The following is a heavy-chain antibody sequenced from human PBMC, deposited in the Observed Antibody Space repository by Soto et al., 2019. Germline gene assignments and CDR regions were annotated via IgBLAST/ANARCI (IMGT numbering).Heavy chain of an antibody. V-gene: IGHV4-31*08. Sequence: QVQLQESGPGLVKPSQTLSLTCTVSGGSISSGGYCWSWVRQHPGEGLEWIGFMYDSGGTSDNPSRKRRATISVDTATTQSPLQPRSDCEREAASTKVDYWGHRTLVTVSS. J-gene: IGHJ4*01. CDR3: VDY. CDR2: MYDSGGT. D-gene: IGHD2-2*01. CDR1: GGSISSGGYC.